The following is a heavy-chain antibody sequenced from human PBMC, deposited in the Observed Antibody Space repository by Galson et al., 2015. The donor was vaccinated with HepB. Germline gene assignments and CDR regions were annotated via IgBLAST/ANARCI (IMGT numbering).Heavy chain of an antibody. CDR3: ARVAVAGTFDY. V-gene: IGHV1-69*04. Sequence: SVKVSCKASGGTFSSYAISWVRQAPGQGLEWMGRITPILGIANYAQKFQGRVTITADKSTSTAYMELSSLRSEDPAVYYCARVAVAGTFDYWGQGTLVTVSS. J-gene: IGHJ4*02. D-gene: IGHD6-19*01. CDR1: GGTFSSYA. CDR2: ITPILGIA.